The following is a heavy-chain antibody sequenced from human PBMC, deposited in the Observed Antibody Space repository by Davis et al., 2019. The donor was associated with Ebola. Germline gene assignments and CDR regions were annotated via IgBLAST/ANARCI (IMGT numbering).Heavy chain of an antibody. D-gene: IGHD6-19*01. Sequence: MPSETLSLTCAVYSGSFSGYSWSWIRQPPGKGLEWIGDINHSGSTNYNPSLKSRVTISVDTSKNQFSLKLSSVTAADTAVYYCASGYSSLWYRNSFDYWGQGTLVTVSS. CDR2: INHSGST. CDR1: SGSFSGYS. J-gene: IGHJ4*02. V-gene: IGHV4-34*01. CDR3: ASGYSSLWYRNSFDY.